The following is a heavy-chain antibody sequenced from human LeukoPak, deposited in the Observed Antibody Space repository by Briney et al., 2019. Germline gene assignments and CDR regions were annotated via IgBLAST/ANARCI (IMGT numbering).Heavy chain of an antibody. CDR1: GYTFSSYY. V-gene: IGHV1-46*01. Sequence: ASVKVSCKASGYTFSSYYMHWVRQAPGQGLEWMGIINPSGGSTSYAQKFQGRVTMTRDTSTSTVYMELSSLRSEDTAVYYCARVEDAAAGTGAFDIWGQGTMVTVSS. CDR3: ARVEDAAAGTGAFDI. CDR2: INPSGGST. D-gene: IGHD6-13*01. J-gene: IGHJ3*02.